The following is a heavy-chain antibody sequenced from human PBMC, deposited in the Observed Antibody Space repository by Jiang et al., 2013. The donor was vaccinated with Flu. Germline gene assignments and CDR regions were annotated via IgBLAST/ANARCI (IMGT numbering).Heavy chain of an antibody. CDR1: GYTFTSYY. CDR3: ARDLAHSEGSDY. CDR2: INPSGYST. V-gene: IGHV1-46*01. J-gene: IGHJ4*02. D-gene: IGHD2-21*01. Sequence: GAEVKKPGASVTVSCKASGYTFTSYYIHWVRQAPGQGPEWMGIINPSGYSTSYAQKFQGRVSMTGDTPTNTVYMELSSLRSEDTAVYYCARDLAHSEGSDYWGQGTLVTVSS.